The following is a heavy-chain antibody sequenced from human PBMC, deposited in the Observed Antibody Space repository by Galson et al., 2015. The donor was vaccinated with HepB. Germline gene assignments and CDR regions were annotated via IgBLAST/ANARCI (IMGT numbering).Heavy chain of an antibody. J-gene: IGHJ6*02. CDR2: LDLDDGE. CDR1: GFSLTTSGMC. Sequence: PALVKPTQTLTLTCTFSGFSLTTSGMCVSWIRQPPGKALEWLALLDLDDGEYYSTSLKTRLTISKDTSKNQVVLTMTNMDPVDTATYYCARTYYSYGMDVWGQGTTVTVSS. V-gene: IGHV2-70*01. CDR3: ARTYYSYGMDV.